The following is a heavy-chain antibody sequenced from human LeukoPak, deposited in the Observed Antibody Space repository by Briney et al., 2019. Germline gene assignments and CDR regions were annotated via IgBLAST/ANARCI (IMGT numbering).Heavy chain of an antibody. CDR3: ARDPPEAASTEFDL. J-gene: IGHJ4*02. D-gene: IGHD2-15*01. V-gene: IGHV1-2*02. Sequence: ASVKVSCKASGFTFSDYYIQWVRQAPGQGLGWMGSIHPKSGGTKYAQKFQGRVTVTGDTSTSAVYMELSRLTSDDTAVYYCARDPPEAASTEFDLWGQGTLVTVSS. CDR2: IHPKSGGT. CDR1: GFTFSDYY.